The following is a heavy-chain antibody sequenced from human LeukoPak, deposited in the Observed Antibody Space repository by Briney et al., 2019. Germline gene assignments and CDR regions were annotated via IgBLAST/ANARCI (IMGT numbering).Heavy chain of an antibody. CDR2: IRSKAYGGTT. V-gene: IGHV3-49*04. CDR3: TRVLFDWLLRNSPHDVFDI. J-gene: IGHJ3*02. CDR1: GFTFGDYA. D-gene: IGHD3-9*01. Sequence: GGSLRLSCTASGFTFGDYAMSWVRQAPGKGLEWVGFIRSKAYGGTTEYAASVKGRFTISRDDSKSIAYRQMNSLKTEDTAVYYCTRVLFDWLLRNSPHDVFDIWGQGTMVTVSS.